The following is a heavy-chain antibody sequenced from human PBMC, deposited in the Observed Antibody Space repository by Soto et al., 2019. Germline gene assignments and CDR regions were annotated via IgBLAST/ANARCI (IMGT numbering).Heavy chain of an antibody. CDR2: INHSGST. D-gene: IGHD2-15*01. CDR3: ARGRLYCSGGSCYTNRPRKGFDP. J-gene: IGHJ5*02. CDR1: GGSFSGYY. V-gene: IGHV4-34*01. Sequence: SETLSLTCAVYGGSFSGYYWSWIRQPPGKGLEWIGEINHSGSTNYNPSLKSRVTISVDTSKNQFSLKLSSVTAADTAVYYCARGRLYCSGGSCYTNRPRKGFDPWGQGTLVTVSS.